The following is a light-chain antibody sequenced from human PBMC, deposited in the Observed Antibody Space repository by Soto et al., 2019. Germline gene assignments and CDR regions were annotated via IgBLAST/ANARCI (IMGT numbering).Light chain of an antibody. V-gene: IGKV1-17*01. CDR2: AAS. J-gene: IGKJ1*01. Sequence: IQMPRCTSSLSASVGDRVTIPCRASQGIRNDLGWYQQKPGKAPQCLIYAASNLQSGFPSRFAGSGSGRDFTLTIHTLQPEDSATYYCLQVANFPRTFGQGTKVDIK. CDR1: QGIRND. CDR3: LQVANFPRT.